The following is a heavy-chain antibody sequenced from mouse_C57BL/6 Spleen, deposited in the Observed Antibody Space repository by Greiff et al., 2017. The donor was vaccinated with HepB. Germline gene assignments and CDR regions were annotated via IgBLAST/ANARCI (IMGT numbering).Heavy chain of an antibody. J-gene: IGHJ3*01. CDR3: AREGTAQATWFAY. V-gene: IGHV14-2*01. D-gene: IGHD3-2*02. CDR2: IDPEVGET. Sequence: VQLQQSGAELVKPGASVKLSCTASGFNIKDYYMHWVKQRTEQGLEWIGRIDPEVGETKYAPKFQGKATITADTSSNTAYLQLSSLTSEDTAVYYCAREGTAQATWFAYWGQGTLVTVSA. CDR1: GFNIKDYY.